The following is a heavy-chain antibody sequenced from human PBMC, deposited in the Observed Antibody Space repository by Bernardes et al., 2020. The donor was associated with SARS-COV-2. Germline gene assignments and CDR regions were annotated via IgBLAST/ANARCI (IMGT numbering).Heavy chain of an antibody. CDR2: IDWDDDE. CDR3: ARIGYSTGYYYFDY. J-gene: IGHJ4*02. V-gene: IGHV2-70*04. CDR1: GFSLSTSGMR. Sequence: SGPTLMKPTQTLTLTCTFSGFSLSTSGMRVSWIRQPPGKALEWLARIDWDDDEVYSTSLKTRLTISKDTSKNQVVLTMTNVDPVDTATYYCARIGYSTGYYYFDYWGQGTLVTVS. D-gene: IGHD3-22*01.